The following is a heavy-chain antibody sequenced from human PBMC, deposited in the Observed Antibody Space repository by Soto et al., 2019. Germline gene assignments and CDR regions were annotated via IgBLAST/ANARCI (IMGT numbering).Heavy chain of an antibody. V-gene: IGHV1-2*02. D-gene: IGHD1-1*01. J-gene: IGHJ4*02. CDR2: SNPNSGGT. Sequence: ASVKVSCKASGYTFTGYDMHWLRQAHGQGLEWMGWSNPNSGGTNNEHKSQGSVTMTRDKSISTAYMELSSLRSADTAVYYCFAGTFADGEVFDYWGQGTLVTVSS. CDR1: GYTFTGYD. CDR3: FAGTFADGEVFDY.